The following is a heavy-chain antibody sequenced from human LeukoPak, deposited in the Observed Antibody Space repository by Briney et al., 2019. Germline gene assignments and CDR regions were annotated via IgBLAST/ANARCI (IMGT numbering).Heavy chain of an antibody. J-gene: IGHJ4*02. CDR2: IYHSGST. V-gene: IGHV4-4*02. CDR3: ASPGWRSGYLLRDY. Sequence: DPSETLSLTCAVSGGSISSSNWWSWVRQPPGKGLEWIGEIYHSGSTNYNPSLKSRVTISVDKSKNQFSLKLSSVTAADTAVYYCASPGWRSGYLLRDYWGQGTLVTVSS. D-gene: IGHD3-22*01. CDR1: GGSISSSNW.